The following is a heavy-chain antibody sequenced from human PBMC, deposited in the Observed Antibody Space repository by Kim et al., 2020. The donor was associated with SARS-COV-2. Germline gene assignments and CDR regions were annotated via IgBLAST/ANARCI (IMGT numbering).Heavy chain of an antibody. V-gene: IGHV4-59*01. CDR3: ARVRCSGGTCYVFDY. Sequence: PSLKGRVTISVDTSKNQFSRNLNSVTAADTAVYYCARVRCSGGTCYVFDYWGQGTLVTVSS. D-gene: IGHD2-15*01. J-gene: IGHJ4*02.